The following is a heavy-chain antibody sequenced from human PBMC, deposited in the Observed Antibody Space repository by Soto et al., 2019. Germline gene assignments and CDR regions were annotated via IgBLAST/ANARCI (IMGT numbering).Heavy chain of an antibody. CDR1: TCSTFF. D-gene: IGHD1-20*01. CDR3: VRREITATNNWGAFDV. CDR2: VSPGGDVS. J-gene: IGHJ3*01. V-gene: IGHV3-23*01. Sequence: TCSTFFMNRVRQTPGKGLEWVSTVSPGGDVSHYTASVKGRFTISRDNSRRTLHLKMDSLRAEDAAVYFCVRREITATNNWGAFDVWGQGTVVTVSS.